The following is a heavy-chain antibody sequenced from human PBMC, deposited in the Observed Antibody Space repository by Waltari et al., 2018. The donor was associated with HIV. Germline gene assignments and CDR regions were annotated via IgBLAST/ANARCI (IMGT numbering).Heavy chain of an antibody. D-gene: IGHD3-16*01. J-gene: IGHJ2*01. Sequence: QVQLEESGPRLVKPSETLSLTCTVSGASVTSSAYYWTWIRQPPGKEMEWMGQIYYSGNTDYNPSRNMRVTMSMDRPNNQISLKLRSVTAADTAVYYCARQGLINVIGGVNYWYVDLWGRGTLVTVS. CDR1: GASVTSSAYY. CDR2: IYYSGNT. CDR3: ARQGLINVIGGVNYWYVDL. V-gene: IGHV4-61*08.